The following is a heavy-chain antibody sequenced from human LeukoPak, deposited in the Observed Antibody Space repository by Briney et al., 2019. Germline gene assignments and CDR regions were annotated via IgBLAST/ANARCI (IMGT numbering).Heavy chain of an antibody. D-gene: IGHD5-24*01. J-gene: IGHJ4*02. Sequence: PGGSLRLSCAASGFTFSSYAMHWVRQAPGKGLEWVAVVSYDGSNKYYADSVKGRFTTSRDNSKNTLYLQMNSLRAEDTAVYYCARDLRDGYNLSPFDCWGQGTLVTVSS. V-gene: IGHV3-30-3*01. CDR2: VSYDGSNK. CDR1: GFTFSSYA. CDR3: ARDLRDGYNLSPFDC.